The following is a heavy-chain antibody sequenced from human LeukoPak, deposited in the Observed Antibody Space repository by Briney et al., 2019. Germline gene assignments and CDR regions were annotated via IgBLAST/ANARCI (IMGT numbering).Heavy chain of an antibody. CDR2: IYTSGST. Sequence: SETLSLTCTVSGGSISSYYWSWIRQPPGKGLEWIGYIYTSGSTNYNPSLKSRVTMSVDTSKNQFSLKLSSVTAADTAVYYCARVRGITMVRGVIIFADAFDIWGQGTMVTVSS. CDR1: GGSISSYY. V-gene: IGHV4-4*08. CDR3: ARVRGITMVRGVIIFADAFDI. D-gene: IGHD3-10*01. J-gene: IGHJ3*02.